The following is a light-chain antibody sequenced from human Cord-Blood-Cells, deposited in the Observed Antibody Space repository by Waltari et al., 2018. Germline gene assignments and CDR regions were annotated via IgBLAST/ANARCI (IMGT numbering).Light chain of an antibody. CDR1: SNNVVNQG. J-gene: IGLJ3*02. V-gene: IGLV10-54*01. CDR3: SAWDSSLSAWV. CDR2: RNN. Sequence: QAGLTQPPSVSKGLSQTATLTCTGNSNNVVNQGAAWLQQHQGHPPKLLSYRNNNRPSGISERLSASRSGNTASLTITGLQPEDEADYYCSAWDSSLSAWVFGGGTKLTVL.